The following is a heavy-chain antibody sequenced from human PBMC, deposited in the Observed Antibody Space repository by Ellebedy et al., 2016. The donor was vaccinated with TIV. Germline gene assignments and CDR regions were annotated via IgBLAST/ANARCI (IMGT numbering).Heavy chain of an antibody. CDR3: VKGGWLDY. Sequence: GESLKISCAASGFTFSKYAMSWVRQAPGKGLEWVSLISESGGSTYYADSVKGRFTISRDNSKSTLYVQMNSLRVDDTAVYYCVKGGWLDYWGQGSLVTVSS. CDR2: ISESGGST. V-gene: IGHV3-23*01. D-gene: IGHD3-22*01. J-gene: IGHJ4*02. CDR1: GFTFSKYA.